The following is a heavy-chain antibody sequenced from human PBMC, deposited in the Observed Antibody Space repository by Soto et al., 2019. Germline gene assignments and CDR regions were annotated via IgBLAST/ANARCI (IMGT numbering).Heavy chain of an antibody. D-gene: IGHD3-10*01. Sequence: EVQLVESGGGLVQPGGSLRLSCAASGFTFTNNWIHWVRQAPGKGLVWVSRVNTFGSITNYADSVRGRFTISRDNAKNTVYLQMNCLRVEDTAVYYCVRGAHSAYYFDFWGQGTLVTVSS. CDR2: VNTFGSIT. CDR3: VRGAHSAYYFDF. V-gene: IGHV3-74*01. J-gene: IGHJ4*02. CDR1: GFTFTNNW.